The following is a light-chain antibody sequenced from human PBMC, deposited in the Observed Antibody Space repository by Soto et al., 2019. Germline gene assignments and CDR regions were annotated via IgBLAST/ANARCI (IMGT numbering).Light chain of an antibody. V-gene: IGLV1-44*01. J-gene: IGLJ3*02. Sequence: QSVLPHPPSVCWTPGHRVTISCSGGSSNIGSGTVNWYQQLPGTAPKLLIYNNNQRPSGVPDRFSGSKSGTSASLAISGLQSEDEADYYCAAWHDSLNGPVFGGGTKVTAL. CDR1: SSNIGSGT. CDR2: NNN. CDR3: AAWHDSLNGPV.